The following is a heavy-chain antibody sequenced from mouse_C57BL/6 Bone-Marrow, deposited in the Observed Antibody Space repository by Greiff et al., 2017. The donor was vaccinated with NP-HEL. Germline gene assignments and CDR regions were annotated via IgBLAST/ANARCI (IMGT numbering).Heavy chain of an antibody. Sequence: EVKVVESGGGLVQPGGSLSLSCAASGFTFTDYYMSWVRQPPGKALEWLGFIRNKANGYTTEYSASVKGRFTISRDNSQSILYLQMNALRAEDSATYYCARFNTTVVGTQWYFDVWGTGTTVTVSS. J-gene: IGHJ1*03. CDR1: GFTFTDYY. CDR2: IRNKANGYTT. V-gene: IGHV7-3*01. CDR3: ARFNTTVVGTQWYFDV. D-gene: IGHD1-1*01.